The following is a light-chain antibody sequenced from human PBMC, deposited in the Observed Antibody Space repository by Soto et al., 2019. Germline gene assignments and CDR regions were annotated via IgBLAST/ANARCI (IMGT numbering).Light chain of an antibody. CDR3: QQYNSYS. V-gene: IGKV1-5*01. CDR1: QSISNW. Sequence: DIQMTQSPSTLPASVGDRVTITCRASQSISNWLARYQQKPGTAPKLLIYHASTLESGVPSRFSGSGSGTEFTLTISSLQPDDFATYYCQQYNSYSFGQGTKVGIK. CDR2: HAS. J-gene: IGKJ1*01.